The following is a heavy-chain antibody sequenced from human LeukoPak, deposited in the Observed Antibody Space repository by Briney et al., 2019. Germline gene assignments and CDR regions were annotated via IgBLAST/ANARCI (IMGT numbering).Heavy chain of an antibody. CDR1: GFIFNNYG. D-gene: IGHD3-22*01. Sequence: PGGSLRLSCGASGFIFNNYGIHWVRQAPGKGLEWVAFIRFDGSNEYYADSVKGRFTISRDNSKNTLFLQMGSLRAEDMAVYYCARDYYHDTSGYYYGADYWGQGTLVTGSS. V-gene: IGHV3-30*02. J-gene: IGHJ4*02. CDR2: IRFDGSNE. CDR3: ARDYYHDTSGYYYGADY.